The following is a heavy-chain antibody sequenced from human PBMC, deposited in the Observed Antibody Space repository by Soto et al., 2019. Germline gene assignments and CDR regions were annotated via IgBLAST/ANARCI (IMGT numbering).Heavy chain of an antibody. CDR1: GFIFSNYT. D-gene: IGHD3-22*01. CDR3: AREEYYYDSRGYYFPDAFDI. J-gene: IGHJ3*02. V-gene: IGHV3-21*01. CDR2: ISSSRSYI. Sequence: EVQLVESGGGLVKPGGSLRLSCAASGFIFSNYTMNWVRQAPGKGLEWVSSISSSRSYIYYADSVKGRFTISRDNAKNSLYLQMNSLRAEDTAVYYCAREEYYYDSRGYYFPDAFDIWGRGTMVTVSS.